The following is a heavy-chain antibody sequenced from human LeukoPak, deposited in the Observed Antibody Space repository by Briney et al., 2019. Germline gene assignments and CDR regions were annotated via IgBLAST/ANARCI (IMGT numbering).Heavy chain of an antibody. D-gene: IGHD2-21*01. CDR1: GYTFTGYY. V-gene: IGHV1-2*02. J-gene: IGHJ6*03. Sequence: ASVTVSCKASGYTFTGYYMHWVRQAPGQGLEWMGWINPNSGGTNYAQKFQGRVTMTRDTSISTAYMERSRLRSDDTAVYYCARDSMVVIGAHMDVWGKGTTVTVSS. CDR3: ARDSMVVIGAHMDV. CDR2: INPNSGGT.